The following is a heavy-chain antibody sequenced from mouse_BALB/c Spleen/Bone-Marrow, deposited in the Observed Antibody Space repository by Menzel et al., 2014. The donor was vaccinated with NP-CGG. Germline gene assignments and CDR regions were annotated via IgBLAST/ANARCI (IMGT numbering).Heavy chain of an antibody. D-gene: IGHD1-1*01. CDR1: GYTFTDYA. J-gene: IGHJ2*01. V-gene: IGHV1S137*01. Sequence: QVQLQQSGAELVRPGVSVKISCKGSGYTFTDYAMHWVKQSHAKSLEWIGVISTYYGDASYNQKFKGKATMTVDKSSSTAYMELVRLTSEDSAIYYCARESIYYYGSTLDYWGQGTTLTVSS. CDR3: ARESIYYYGSTLDY. CDR2: ISTYYGDA.